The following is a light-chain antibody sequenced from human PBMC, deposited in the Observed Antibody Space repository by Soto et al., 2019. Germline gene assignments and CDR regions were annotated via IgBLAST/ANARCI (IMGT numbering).Light chain of an antibody. Sequence: EIVLTQSPGTLSLSPGERATLSCRASQSVSSSYLAWYQQKPGQAPRLLIYAASSRATGIPDRFRGSGSGTVFNLNISRLEPEDFAVYYCQEYGRSTPAYSFGQGTKLEI. CDR2: AAS. J-gene: IGKJ2*01. CDR1: QSVSSSY. CDR3: QEYGRSTPAYS. V-gene: IGKV3-20*01.